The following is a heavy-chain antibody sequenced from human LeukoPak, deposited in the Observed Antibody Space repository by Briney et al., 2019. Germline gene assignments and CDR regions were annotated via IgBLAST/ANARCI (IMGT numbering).Heavy chain of an antibody. V-gene: IGHV3-21*01. CDR3: ARDSRDYDFWSGPKQYYFDY. D-gene: IGHD3-3*01. CDR2: ISSSSSYI. J-gene: IGHJ4*02. CDR1: GFTFSSYS. Sequence: GGSLRLSCAASGFTFSSYSMNWVRQAPGKGLERVSSISSSSSYIYYADSVKGRLTISRDNAKNSLYLQMNSLRAEDTAVYYCARDSRDYDFWSGPKQYYFDYWGQGTLVTVSS.